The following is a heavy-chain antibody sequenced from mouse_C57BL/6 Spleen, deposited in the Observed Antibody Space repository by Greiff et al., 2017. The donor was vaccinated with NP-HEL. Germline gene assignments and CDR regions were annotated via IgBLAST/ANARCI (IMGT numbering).Heavy chain of an antibody. J-gene: IGHJ4*01. CDR3: ARGFFITTVVEDYAMDY. V-gene: IGHV5-17*01. D-gene: IGHD1-1*01. CDR2: ISSGSSTI. CDR1: GFTFSDYG. Sequence: EVHLVESGGGLVKPGGSLKLSCAASGFTFSDYGMHWVRQAPEKGLEWVAYISSGSSTIYYADTVKGRFTISRDNAKNTLFLQMTSLRSEDTAMYYCARGFFITTVVEDYAMDYWGQGTSVTVSS.